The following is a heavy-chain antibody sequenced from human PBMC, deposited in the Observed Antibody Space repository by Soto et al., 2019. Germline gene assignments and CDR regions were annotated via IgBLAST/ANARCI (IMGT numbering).Heavy chain of an antibody. D-gene: IGHD7-27*01. CDR2: IYYSGST. Sequence: SETLSLTCTVSGGSISSSSYYWGWIRQPPGKGLEWIGSIYYSGSTYYNPSLKSRVTISVDTSKNQFSLKLSSVTAADTAVYYCARPQAGEGNAFDIWGQGTMVTVSS. CDR1: GGSISSSSYY. CDR3: ARPQAGEGNAFDI. V-gene: IGHV4-39*01. J-gene: IGHJ3*02.